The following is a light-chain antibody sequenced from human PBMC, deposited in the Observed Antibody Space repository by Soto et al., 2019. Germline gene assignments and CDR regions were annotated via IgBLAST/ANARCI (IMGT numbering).Light chain of an antibody. CDR1: MSISNW. CDR2: KTS. V-gene: IGKV1-5*03. CDR3: QQRAT. Sequence: DIQMTQSPSTLSASVGDRVNITCRASMSISNWVAWYQQKPGKAPTLLIYKTSYLQNVVPSRFSGSVSGTEVTLPISSLQPDDFATYSCQQRATFGQGTKVEIK. J-gene: IGKJ1*01.